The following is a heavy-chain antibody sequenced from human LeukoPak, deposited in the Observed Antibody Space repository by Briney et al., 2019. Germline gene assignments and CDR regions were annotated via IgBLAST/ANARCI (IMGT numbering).Heavy chain of an antibody. J-gene: IGHJ3*02. CDR1: GYTLTELS. Sequence: ASVKVSCKVSGYTLTELSMHWVRQAPGKGLEWMGGFDPEDGETIYAQKFQGRVTITTDESTSTAYMELSSLRSEDTAVYYCARDLGDAFDIWGQGTMVTVSS. D-gene: IGHD3-16*01. V-gene: IGHV1-24*01. CDR2: FDPEDGET. CDR3: ARDLGDAFDI.